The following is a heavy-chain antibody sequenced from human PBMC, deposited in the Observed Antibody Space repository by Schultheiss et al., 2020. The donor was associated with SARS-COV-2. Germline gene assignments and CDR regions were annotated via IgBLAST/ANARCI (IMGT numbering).Heavy chain of an antibody. V-gene: IGHV4-4*07. CDR1: GGSIGSYY. J-gene: IGHJ4*02. D-gene: IGHD3-22*01. Sequence: SETLSLTCTVSGGSIGSYYWSWIRQPAGKGLEWIGRIYTSGSTNYNPSLKSRVTMSVDTSKNQFSLKLSSVTAADTAVYYCAREFNYYDSSGPFDYWGQGTLVTVSS. CDR3: AREFNYYDSSGPFDY. CDR2: IYTSGST.